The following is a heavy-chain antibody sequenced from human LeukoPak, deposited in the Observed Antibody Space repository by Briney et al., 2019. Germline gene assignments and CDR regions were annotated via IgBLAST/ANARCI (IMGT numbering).Heavy chain of an antibody. CDR3: ARDPGDYAFDY. CDR1: GFTFSSYA. D-gene: IGHD4-17*01. V-gene: IGHV3-30-3*01. CDR2: ISYDGSNK. Sequence: PGGFLRLSCAAPGFTFSSYAMHWVRQAPGKGLEWVAVISYDGSNKYYADSVKGRFTISRDNSKNTLYLQMNSLRAEDTAVYCCARDPGDYAFDYWGQGTLVTVSS. J-gene: IGHJ4*02.